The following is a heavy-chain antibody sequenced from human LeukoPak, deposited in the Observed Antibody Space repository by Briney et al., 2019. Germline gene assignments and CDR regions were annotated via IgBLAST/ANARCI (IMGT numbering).Heavy chain of an antibody. Sequence: EASVKVSCKASGGTFSSYAISWVRQAPGQGLEWMGGIIPIFGTVNYAQKFQGRVTITADKSTSTAYMELSSLRSEDTAVYYCASGSSSWSRWGQGTLVTVSS. CDR3: ASGSSSWSR. CDR2: IIPIFGTV. CDR1: GGTFSSYA. J-gene: IGHJ4*02. V-gene: IGHV1-69*06. D-gene: IGHD6-13*01.